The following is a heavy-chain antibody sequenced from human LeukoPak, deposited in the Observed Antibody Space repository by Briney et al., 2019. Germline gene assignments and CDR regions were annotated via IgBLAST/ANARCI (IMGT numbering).Heavy chain of an antibody. CDR1: GFTFSSYP. V-gene: IGHV3-23*01. D-gene: IGHD3-22*01. CDR3: AKECGRSYDDRAFDI. CDR2: ISGSGTST. J-gene: IGHJ3*02. Sequence: GGSLRLSCAASGFTFSSYPLNWVRQAPGKRPEWVSAISGSGTSTSYADSLKGRFSISRDNSKNTLHLQMNGLRVEDTAVYYCAKECGRSYDDRAFDIWGQGTMVTVSS.